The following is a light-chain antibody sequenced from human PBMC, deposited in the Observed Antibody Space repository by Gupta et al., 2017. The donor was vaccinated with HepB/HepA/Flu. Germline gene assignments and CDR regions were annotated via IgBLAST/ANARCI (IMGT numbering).Light chain of an antibody. CDR3: AVSYTSTCV. CDR1: SGINVGTYN. V-gene: IGLV5-39*01. CDR2: FKSDSDK. Sequence: QPVLTQPTSLSASPGASARFTCTLRSGINVGTYNLYWYQQKPGSPPRYHLRFKSDSDKQQGSGVPTRFSGSKDASTNAGLLLMSGLQAEDESDYHCAVSYTSTCVFGGGTKLTVL. J-gene: IGLJ2*01.